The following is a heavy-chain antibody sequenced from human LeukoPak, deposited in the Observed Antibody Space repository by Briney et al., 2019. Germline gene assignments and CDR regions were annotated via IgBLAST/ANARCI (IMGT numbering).Heavy chain of an antibody. D-gene: IGHD3-22*01. CDR1: GFTFSGSA. J-gene: IGHJ4*02. CDR3: TSTYYYDSSGNRNDY. V-gene: IGHV3-73*01. Sequence: GGSLRLSCAASGFTFSGSAMHWVRQASGKGLEWVGRIRSKANSYATAYVASVKGRFTISRDDSKNTAYLQMNSLKTEDTAVYYCTSTYYYDSSGNRNDYWGRGTLVTVSS. CDR2: IRSKANSYAT.